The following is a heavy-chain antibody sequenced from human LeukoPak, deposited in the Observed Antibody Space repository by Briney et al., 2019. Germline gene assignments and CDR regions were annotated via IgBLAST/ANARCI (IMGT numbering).Heavy chain of an antibody. CDR1: GFTVSSNY. D-gene: IGHD6-13*01. Sequence: GGSLRLSCAASGFTVSSNYMSWVRQAPGKGLEWVSVIYSGGSTYYADSVKGRFTISRDNSKNTLYLQMNSLRAEDTAVYYCARDSSSSWDYYYMDVWGKGTTVTVSS. J-gene: IGHJ6*03. CDR2: IYSGGST. CDR3: ARDSSSSWDYYYMDV. V-gene: IGHV3-66*01.